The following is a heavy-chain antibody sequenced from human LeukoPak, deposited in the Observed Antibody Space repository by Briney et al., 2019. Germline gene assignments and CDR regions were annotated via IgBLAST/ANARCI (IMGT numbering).Heavy chain of an antibody. CDR1: GFTFSNAW. CDR2: IKSKTDGGTT. D-gene: IGHD6-13*01. V-gene: IGHV3-15*01. J-gene: IGHJ1*01. Sequence: GGSLRLSCAASGFTFSNAWMSWVRQAPGKGLEWVGRIKSKTDGGTTDYAAPVKGRLTISRDDSKNTLYLQMNSLKTEDTAVYYCTTDRASYSSSWPAEYFQHWGQGTLVTVSS. CDR3: TTDRASYSSSWPAEYFQH.